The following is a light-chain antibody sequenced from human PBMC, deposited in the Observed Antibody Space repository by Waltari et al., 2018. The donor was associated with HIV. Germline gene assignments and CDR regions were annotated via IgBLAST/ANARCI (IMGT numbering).Light chain of an antibody. CDR3: GTRDGSLSGVV. CDR1: SSDFGAYNY. CDR2: DNN. J-gene: IGLJ2*01. Sequence: QSALTQPASVSGSPGQSITISCTGTSSDFGAYNYVSWYQQHPGKAPKLMIYDNNKRPSGIPDRFSGSKSGTSATLGITGLQTGDEAVYYCGTRDGSLSGVVFGGGTKLTVL. V-gene: IGLV1-51*01.